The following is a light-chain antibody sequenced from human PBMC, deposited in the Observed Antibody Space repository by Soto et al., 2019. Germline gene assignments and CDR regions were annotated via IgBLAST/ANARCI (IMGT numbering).Light chain of an antibody. CDR1: SSDVGGYNY. V-gene: IGLV2-14*01. Sequence: QPVLTQPASVSGSPGQSITISCTGTSSDVGGYNYVSWYQQHPGKAPKLMIYDVSNRPSGVSNRFSGSKSGNTASLTISGFQAEDEADYYCSSYTSSGTLVFGGGTKVTVL. J-gene: IGLJ2*01. CDR2: DVS. CDR3: SSYTSSGTLV.